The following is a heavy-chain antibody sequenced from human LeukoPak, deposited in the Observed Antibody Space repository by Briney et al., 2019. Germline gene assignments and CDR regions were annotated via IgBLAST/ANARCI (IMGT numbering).Heavy chain of an antibody. Sequence: GASVKVSCKASGYTFTGYYMHWVRQAPGQGLEWMGWINPNSGGTNYAQKFQGWVTMTRDTSISTAYMELSSLRVADTAVYYCAKEQQLEPFDCWGQGTLVTVSS. CDR3: AKEQQLEPFDC. D-gene: IGHD1-1*01. CDR2: INPNSGGT. CDR1: GYTFTGYY. J-gene: IGHJ4*02. V-gene: IGHV1-2*04.